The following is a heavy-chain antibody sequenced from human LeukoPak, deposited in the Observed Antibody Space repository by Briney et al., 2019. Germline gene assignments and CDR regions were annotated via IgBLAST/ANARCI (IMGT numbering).Heavy chain of an antibody. CDR2: IYYSGST. CDR1: GGSISSSSYY. CDR3: ARKTPPQIYYFAY. Sequence: SETLSLTCTVSGGSISSSSYYWGWIRQPPGKGLEWIGSIYYSGSTYYNPSLKSRVTISVDTSKNQFSLKLSSVTAADTAVYYCARKTPPQIYYFAYGGREPWVTVSS. V-gene: IGHV4-39*01. J-gene: IGHJ4*02.